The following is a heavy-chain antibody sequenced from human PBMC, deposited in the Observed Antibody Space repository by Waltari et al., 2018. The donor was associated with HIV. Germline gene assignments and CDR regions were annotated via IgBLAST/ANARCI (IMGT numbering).Heavy chain of an antibody. Sequence: EALLVQSGGGVVRPGGSLRLPCEGSTFWFRRYWMVWVGQASGKGLEWVANINQDATKKNYADSVKGRFSVSRDNGKYSVFLEMNRLRVQDTAVYFCARGDQWGLFMDSYYGLDVWGRGTTVIVSS. V-gene: IGHV3-7*01. D-gene: IGHD1-26*01. CDR3: ARGDQWGLFMDSYYGLDV. CDR1: TFWFRRYW. CDR2: INQDATKK. J-gene: IGHJ6*02.